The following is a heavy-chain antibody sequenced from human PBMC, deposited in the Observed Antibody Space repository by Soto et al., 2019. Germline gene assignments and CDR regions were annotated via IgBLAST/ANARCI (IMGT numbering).Heavy chain of an antibody. CDR1: GYTFTSYG. CDR2: ISAYNGNT. J-gene: IGHJ6*02. CDR3: ARDPRRLGGWYSGDYYYYGMDV. Sequence: VASVKVSCKASGYTFTSYGISWVRQAPGQGLEWMGWISAYNGNTNYAQKLQGRVTMTTDTSTSTAYMELRSLRSDDTAVYYCARDPRRLGGWYSGDYYYYGMDVWGQGTTVTVSS. V-gene: IGHV1-18*01. D-gene: IGHD6-19*01.